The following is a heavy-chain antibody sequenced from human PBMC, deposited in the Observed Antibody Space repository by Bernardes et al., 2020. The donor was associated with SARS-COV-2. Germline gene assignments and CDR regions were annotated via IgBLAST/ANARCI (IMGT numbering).Heavy chain of an antibody. Sequence: SETLSPTCAVYGGSFRGSYWSWIRQPPGPGLAWIGELNHSGRTHYNPSLKSRVTISVDTSKNQFSLKLSSVTAADTAVYYCARDRGGDGMDVWGQGTTVTVSS. CDR3: ARDRGGDGMDV. CDR2: LNHSGRT. D-gene: IGHD3-10*01. CDR1: GGSFRGSY. V-gene: IGHV4-34*01. J-gene: IGHJ6*02.